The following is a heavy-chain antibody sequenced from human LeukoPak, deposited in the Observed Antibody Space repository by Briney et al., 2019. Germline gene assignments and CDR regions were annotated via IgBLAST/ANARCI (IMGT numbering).Heavy chain of an antibody. J-gene: IGHJ4*02. V-gene: IGHV1-69*13. D-gene: IGHD2-15*01. CDR1: GGTFSSYA. Sequence: SVKVSCKASGGTFSSYAISWVRQAPGQGLEWMGGIIPIFGTANYAQKFQGRVTITADESTSTAYMELSSLRSEDTAVYYCAGTDCSGGSCYYDHDYWSQGTLVTVSS. CDR2: IIPIFGTA. CDR3: AGTDCSGGSCYYDHDY.